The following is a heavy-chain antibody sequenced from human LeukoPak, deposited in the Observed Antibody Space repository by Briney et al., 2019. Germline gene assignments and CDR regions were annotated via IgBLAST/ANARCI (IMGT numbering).Heavy chain of an antibody. J-gene: IGHJ4*02. CDR2: IYYSGST. CDR1: GGSISPYH. CDR3: ARSLTGLDY. V-gene: IGHV4-59*01. Sequence: SETLSLTCTVSGGSISPYHWSWIRQPPGKGLEWIGYIYYSGSTNYNPSLKSRVTISVDTSKNQFSLKLSSVTAADTAVYYCARSLTGLDYWGQGALVTVSS. D-gene: IGHD3-9*01.